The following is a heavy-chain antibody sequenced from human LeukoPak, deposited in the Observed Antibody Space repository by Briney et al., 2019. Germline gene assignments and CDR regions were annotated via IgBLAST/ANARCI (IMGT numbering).Heavy chain of an antibody. CDR3: ARVGDFWSGYSGWFDP. CDR2: IYTSGST. J-gene: IGHJ5*02. CDR1: GGSISSGSYY. V-gene: IGHV4-61*02. D-gene: IGHD3-3*01. Sequence: SQTLSLTCTVSGGSISSGSYYWSWIRQPAGRGLEWIGRIYTSGSTNYNPSLKSRVTISVDTSKNQFSLKLSSVTAADTAVYYCARVGDFWSGYSGWFDPWGQGTLVTVSS.